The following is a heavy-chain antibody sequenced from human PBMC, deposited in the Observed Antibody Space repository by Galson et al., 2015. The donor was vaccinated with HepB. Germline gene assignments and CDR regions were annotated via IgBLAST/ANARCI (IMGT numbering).Heavy chain of an antibody. CDR3: ATSPNLVVVPVALDY. CDR2: IIRVFGTV. Sequence: SVKVSCKASGGTFNSYAVSWVRQAPGQGLEWMGGIIRVFGTVNYAQKFQARLTITADESTATAYMELSSLRSEDTAVYYCATSPNLVVVPVALDYWGQGTLVTVSS. D-gene: IGHD2-2*01. CDR1: GGTFNSYA. V-gene: IGHV1-69*13. J-gene: IGHJ4*02.